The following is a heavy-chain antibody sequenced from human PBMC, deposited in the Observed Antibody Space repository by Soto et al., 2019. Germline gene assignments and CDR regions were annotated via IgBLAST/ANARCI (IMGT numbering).Heavy chain of an antibody. CDR1: GGSISSSSYY. D-gene: IGHD3-22*01. CDR3: AIGYYDSSGYQRREYYYGMDV. V-gene: IGHV4-39*02. Sequence: SETLSLTCTVSGGSISSSSYYWGWIRQPPGKGLEWIGSIYYSGSTYYNPSLKSRVTISVDTSKNHFSLKLSSVTAADTAVYYCAIGYYDSSGYQRREYYYGMDVWGQGTTVT. J-gene: IGHJ6*02. CDR2: IYYSGST.